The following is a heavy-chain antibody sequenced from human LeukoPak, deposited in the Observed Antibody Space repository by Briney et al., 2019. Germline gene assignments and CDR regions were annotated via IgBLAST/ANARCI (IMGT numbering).Heavy chain of an antibody. CDR3: AQGYSSGWYPY. V-gene: IGHV3-23*01. Sequence: GGSLTLSCAASGFPFSSYDMMWVRQSPGKGLEWVSAISVNGETTWYADSVKGRFIISRDNSKNTLYLQLSSLRAEDTAVYYCAQGYSSGWYPYWGQGSLVSVA. D-gene: IGHD6-19*01. CDR2: ISVNGETT. J-gene: IGHJ4*02. CDR1: GFPFSSYD.